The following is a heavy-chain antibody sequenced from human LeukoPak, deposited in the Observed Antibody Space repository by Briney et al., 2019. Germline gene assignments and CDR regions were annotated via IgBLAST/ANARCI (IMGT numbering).Heavy chain of an antibody. Sequence: GESLKISCKSSGYSFTSYWIGWVRQRPGKGLEWMGIIYPGDSDTRYSPSFQGQVTISADKSISTAYLQWSSLKASDTAMYYCARAKYCTNGVCYLFDPWGQGTLVTVSS. V-gene: IGHV5-51*01. CDR3: ARAKYCTNGVCYLFDP. D-gene: IGHD2-8*01. CDR1: GYSFTSYW. J-gene: IGHJ5*02. CDR2: IYPGDSDT.